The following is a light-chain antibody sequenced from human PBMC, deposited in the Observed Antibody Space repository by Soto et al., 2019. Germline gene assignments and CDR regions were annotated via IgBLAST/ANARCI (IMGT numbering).Light chain of an antibody. V-gene: IGKV3-20*01. CDR1: QSVSSSY. CDR2: GAS. CDR3: QHYSSSPRSWT. J-gene: IGKJ1*01. Sequence: EIVLTQSPGILSLSPGERATLSCRASQSVSSSYLAWYQQKPGQAPRLLIYGASSRATGIPDRFSGSGFGPYFTLTISRLEPEDFAVYYCQHYSSSPRSWTFGQGTKVDIK.